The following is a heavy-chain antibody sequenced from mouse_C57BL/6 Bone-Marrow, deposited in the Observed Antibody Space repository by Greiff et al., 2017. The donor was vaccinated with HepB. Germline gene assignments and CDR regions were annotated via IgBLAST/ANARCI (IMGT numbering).Heavy chain of an antibody. Sequence: VKLMESDAELVKPGASVKISCKVSGYTFTDHTIHWMKQRPEQGLEWIGYIYPRDGSTKYNEKFKGKATFTADKSSSTAYMQLNSLTSEDSAVYFCARSRQLRLRMDYWGQGTTLTVSS. CDR3: ARSRQLRLRMDY. CDR1: GYTFTDHT. V-gene: IGHV1-78*01. D-gene: IGHD3-2*02. J-gene: IGHJ2*01. CDR2: IYPRDGST.